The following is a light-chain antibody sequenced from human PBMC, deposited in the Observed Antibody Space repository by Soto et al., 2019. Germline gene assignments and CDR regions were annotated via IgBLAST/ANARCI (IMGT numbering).Light chain of an antibody. V-gene: IGKV3-15*01. CDR2: GAS. J-gene: IGKJ4*01. CDR1: QSVSSD. Sequence: VVTQSPATLSVSPGERASLSCRASQSVSSDLAWYQQKPGQAPRLLIYGASTRATGIPARFSGSGSGTEFTLTISSLQSEDFAVYYCQQYNNWPPLTFGGGTKVDI. CDR3: QQYNNWPPLT.